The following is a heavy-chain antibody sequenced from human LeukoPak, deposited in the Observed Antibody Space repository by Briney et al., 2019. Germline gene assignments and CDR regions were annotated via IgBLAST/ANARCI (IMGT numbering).Heavy chain of an antibody. D-gene: IGHD6-19*01. J-gene: IGHJ4*02. V-gene: IGHV3-7*01. CDR2: IKQDGSEK. Sequence: GGSLRLSCAASGFTFSSYWMSWVRQAPGKGLEWAANIKQDGSEKYYVDSVKGRFTISRDNAKNSLYLQMNSLRAEDTAVYYCARDDWQWLVRPYYFDYWGQGTLVSVSS. CDR1: GFTFSSYW. CDR3: ARDDWQWLVRPYYFDY.